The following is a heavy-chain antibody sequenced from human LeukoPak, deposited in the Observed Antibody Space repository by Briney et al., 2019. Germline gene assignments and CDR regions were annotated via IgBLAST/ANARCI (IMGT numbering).Heavy chain of an antibody. Sequence: GESLKISCKGSGYSFTTYWIGWVRQMPGRGLEYMGIINPGDSDTRYSPSFQGQVTISVDKSISTAYLQWSSLKASDTAMYYCASPRVGATAFDIWGQGTLVSVSS. CDR1: GYSFTTYW. D-gene: IGHD1-26*01. V-gene: IGHV5-51*01. CDR2: INPGDSDT. J-gene: IGHJ3*02. CDR3: ASPRVGATAFDI.